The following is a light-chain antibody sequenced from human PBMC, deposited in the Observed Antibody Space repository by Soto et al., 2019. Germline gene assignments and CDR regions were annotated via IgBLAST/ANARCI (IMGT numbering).Light chain of an antibody. CDR1: QSVSSSY. CDR3: QQYGSSPPAT. Sequence: GFSQSPCTLSLSPGERATLSCRASQSVSSSYLAWYQQKPGQAPRLLIYGASSRATGIPDRFSGSGSGTDFTLTISRLEPEDFAVYYCQQYGSSPPATFGQGTRLEIK. V-gene: IGKV3-20*01. J-gene: IGKJ5*01. CDR2: GAS.